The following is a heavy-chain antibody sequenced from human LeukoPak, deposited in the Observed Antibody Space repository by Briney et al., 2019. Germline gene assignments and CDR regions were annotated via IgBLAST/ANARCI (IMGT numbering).Heavy chain of an antibody. CDR1: GYTFTSYG. CDR2: ISAYNGDT. CDR3: ARDLAPSGYYYGGY. D-gene: IGHD3-22*01. V-gene: IGHV1-18*01. J-gene: IGHJ4*02. Sequence: ASVKVSCKASGYTFTSYGISWVRQAPGQGLEWMGWISAYNGDTNYAQKLQGRVTMTTDTSTCTAYMELRSLRSDDTAVYYCARDLAPSGYYYGGYWGQGTLVTVSS.